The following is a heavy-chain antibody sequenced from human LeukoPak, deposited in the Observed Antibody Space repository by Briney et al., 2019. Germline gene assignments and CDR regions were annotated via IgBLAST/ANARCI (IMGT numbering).Heavy chain of an antibody. CDR1: GGSISSTSYY. D-gene: IGHD6-19*01. Sequence: SETLSLTCTVSGGSISSTSYYWGWIRQPPGKGLEWIGSIYYSGSAYYNASLKSRVTISVDTSKHQFSLKLSSVTAADRAVYYCARQIAVAGIRLWWFDPWGQGILVTVSS. V-gene: IGHV4-39*01. J-gene: IGHJ5*02. CDR3: ARQIAVAGIRLWWFDP. CDR2: IYYSGSA.